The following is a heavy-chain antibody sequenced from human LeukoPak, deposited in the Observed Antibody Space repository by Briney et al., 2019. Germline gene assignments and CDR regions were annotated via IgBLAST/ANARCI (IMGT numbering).Heavy chain of an antibody. D-gene: IGHD2-21*02. CDR2: IRYDGSNK. CDR3: AKEYWLGVTHKYFDY. J-gene: IGHJ4*02. Sequence: GGSLRLSCAASGFTFSSYGMHWVRQAPGKGLEWVAFIRYDGSNKYYADSVKGRFTISRDNSKNTLYLQMNSLRAEDTAVYYCAKEYWLGVTHKYFDYWGQGTLVTVSS. V-gene: IGHV3-30*02. CDR1: GFTFSSYG.